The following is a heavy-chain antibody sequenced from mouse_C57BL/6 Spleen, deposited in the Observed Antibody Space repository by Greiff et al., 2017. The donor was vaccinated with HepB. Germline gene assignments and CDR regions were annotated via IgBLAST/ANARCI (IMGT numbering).Heavy chain of an antibody. V-gene: IGHV14-3*01. D-gene: IGHD2-2*01. CDR2: IDPANGNT. CDR3: AKGYGYDGDFDY. J-gene: IGHJ2*01. Sequence: EVQRVESVAELVRPGASVKLSCTASGFNIKNTYMHWVKQRPEQGLEWIGRIDPANGNTKYAPKFQGKATITADTSSNTAYLQLGSLTSEDTAIYYCAKGYGYDGDFDYWGQGTTLTVSS. CDR1: GFNIKNTY.